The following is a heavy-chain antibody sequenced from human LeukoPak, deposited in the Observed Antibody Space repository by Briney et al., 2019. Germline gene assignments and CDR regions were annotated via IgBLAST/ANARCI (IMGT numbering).Heavy chain of an antibody. CDR1: GYTFTSYD. CDR2: MNPNNGNT. J-gene: IGHJ5*02. Sequence: GASVKVSCKASGYTFTSYDINWVRQATGQGLEWMGWMNPNNGNTGYAQKFQGRVTMTRNTSTGTAYMELSRLRSDDTAVYYCARDPCRIQPGSYRNWFDPWGQGTLVTVSS. CDR3: ARDPCRIQPGSYRNWFDP. V-gene: IGHV1-8*01. D-gene: IGHD3-10*01.